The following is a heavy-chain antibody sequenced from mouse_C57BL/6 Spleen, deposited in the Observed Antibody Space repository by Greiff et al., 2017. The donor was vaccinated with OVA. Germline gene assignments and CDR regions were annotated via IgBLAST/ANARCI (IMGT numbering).Heavy chain of an antibody. D-gene: IGHD4-1*01. CDR3: ARGDSWGYFDY. CDR1: GYSITSGYY. Sequence: VQLKESGPGLVKPSQSLSLTCSVTGYSITSGYYWNWIRQFPGNKLEWMGYISYDGSNNYNPSLKNRISITRDTSKNQFFLKLNSVTTEDTATYYCARGDSWGYFDYWGQGTTLTVSS. V-gene: IGHV3-6*01. J-gene: IGHJ2*01. CDR2: ISYDGSN.